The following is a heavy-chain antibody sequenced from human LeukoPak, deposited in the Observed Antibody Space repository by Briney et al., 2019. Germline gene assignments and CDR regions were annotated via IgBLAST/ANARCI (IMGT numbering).Heavy chain of an antibody. CDR1: GFTFSNAW. CDR2: IKSKTDGGTT. D-gene: IGHD5-24*01. Sequence: GGSLRLSCAASGFTFSNAWMSWVRQAPGKGLEWVGRIKSKTDGGTTDYAAPVKGRFTISRDDSKNTLYLQMNSLRAEDTAVYYCARDRSSWDAVEMATRTVWGQGTLVTVSS. V-gene: IGHV3-15*01. CDR3: ARDRSSWDAVEMATRTV. J-gene: IGHJ4*02.